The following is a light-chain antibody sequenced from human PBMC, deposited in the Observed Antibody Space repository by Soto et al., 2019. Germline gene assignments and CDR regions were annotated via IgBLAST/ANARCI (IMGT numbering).Light chain of an antibody. J-gene: IGKJ1*01. V-gene: IGKV3-15*01. CDR3: QQYNSWPWT. CDR2: GAS. CDR1: QSVSSN. Sequence: EIVMTQSPATLSVSPGERATLYCRASQSVSSNLAWYKQKPGQAPRLLIYGASTRATGIPARFSGSGSGTEFTLTSSSLKSEDFAVYYCQQYNSWPWTCGQGTKVEIK.